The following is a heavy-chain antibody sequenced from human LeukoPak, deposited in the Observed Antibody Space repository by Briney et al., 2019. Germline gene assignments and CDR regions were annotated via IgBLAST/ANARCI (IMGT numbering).Heavy chain of an antibody. D-gene: IGHD3-10*01. CDR3: ASNYYYGSGSDVSLDY. CDR1: GGTFSSYP. J-gene: IGHJ4*02. Sequence: ASVKDSCKASGGTFSSYPISWVRQAPGQGLEWMGGLIPIFGTANYAQKFQGRVTITADESTSTAYMELSRLRSEDTAVYYCASNYYYGSGSDVSLDYWGQGTLVTVSS. CDR2: LIPIFGTA. V-gene: IGHV1-69*13.